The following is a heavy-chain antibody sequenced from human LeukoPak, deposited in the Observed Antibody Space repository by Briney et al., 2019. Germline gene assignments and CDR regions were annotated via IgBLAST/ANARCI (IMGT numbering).Heavy chain of an antibody. D-gene: IGHD3-10*01. J-gene: IGHJ5*02. CDR2: IYYGENT. CDR1: GGSISSGPYY. Sequence: SETLSLTCTVSGGSISSGPYYWGWIRQPPGKGLEWIGNIYYGENTYYNPSLKSRVTISIDTSKNQFYLKLSSLTAADTAVYYCARSYYGSGSMLFRGFDPWGQGTLVTVSS. V-gene: IGHV4-39*01. CDR3: ARSYYGSGSMLFRGFDP.